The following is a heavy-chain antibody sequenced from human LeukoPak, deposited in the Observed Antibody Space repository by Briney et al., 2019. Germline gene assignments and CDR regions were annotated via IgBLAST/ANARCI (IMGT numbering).Heavy chain of an antibody. CDR3: ARGRGEVVVAAWSVFEL. CDR1: GGAISSYY. Sequence: SETLSLTCAVSGGAISSYYGSWIRQHPGQGLEWIAYMFYSGTTNYNPSLTSRVTISLDTSKNQFSLRLRSMTAADSAVDYCARGRGEVVVAAWSVFELWGQGTMVTVSS. D-gene: IGHD2-15*01. CDR2: MFYSGTT. V-gene: IGHV4-59*08. J-gene: IGHJ3*01.